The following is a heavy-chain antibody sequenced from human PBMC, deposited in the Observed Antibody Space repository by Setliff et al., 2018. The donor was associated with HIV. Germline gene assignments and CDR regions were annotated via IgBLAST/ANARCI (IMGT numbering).Heavy chain of an antibody. J-gene: IGHJ4*02. CDR1: GGCIDRSNYY. CDR3: AREGDIGVVRGVIYFDY. Sequence: PSETLSLTCSVSGGCIDRSNYYWGWIRQSPGKGLEWIGSLYYSGSTYNNPSLKSRLTISVDTSKNQFSLKLSSVTAADTAVYYCAREGDIGVVRGVIYFDYWGQGTLVTVSS. V-gene: IGHV4-39*07. D-gene: IGHD3-10*01. CDR2: LYYSGST.